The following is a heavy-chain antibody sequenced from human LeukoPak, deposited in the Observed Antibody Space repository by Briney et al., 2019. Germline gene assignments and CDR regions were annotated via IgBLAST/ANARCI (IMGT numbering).Heavy chain of an antibody. Sequence: ASVKVSCKASGYTFTSYTVNWERQAPGQGLEWMGWINTNTGNPTYAQGFIGRFVFSLDTSVSTAYLQISSLKAEDTAVYYCARGSGNYYYYYYMDVWGKGTTVTVSS. CDR2: INTNTGNP. J-gene: IGHJ6*03. CDR3: ARGSGNYYYYYYMDV. V-gene: IGHV7-4-1*02. CDR1: GYTFTSYT.